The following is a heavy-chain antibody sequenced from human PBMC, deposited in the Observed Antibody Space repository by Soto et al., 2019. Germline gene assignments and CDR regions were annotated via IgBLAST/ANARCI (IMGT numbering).Heavy chain of an antibody. J-gene: IGHJ3*02. D-gene: IGHD6-19*01. V-gene: IGHV5-51*01. CDR3: ARPYSTGWSDAFDI. CDR2: IYPGDSHT. Sequence: GESLKISCKGSGYSFTRYWIAWVRQMPGKGLEWMGTIYPGDSHTIYSPSFQGQVSISVDKSISIVYLQWSTLKASDTAIYYCARPYSTGWSDAFDIWGQGTMVTVSS. CDR1: GYSFTRYW.